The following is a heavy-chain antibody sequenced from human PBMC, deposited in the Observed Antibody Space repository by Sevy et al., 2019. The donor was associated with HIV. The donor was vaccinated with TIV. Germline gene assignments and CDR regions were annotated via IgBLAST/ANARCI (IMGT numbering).Heavy chain of an antibody. CDR2: IFHSGNT. CDR1: GGSISSGFYS. D-gene: IGHD4-17*01. V-gene: IGHV4-30-2*01. J-gene: IGHJ3*01. Sequence: SETLSLTCVVSGGSISSGFYSWNWIRQPPGKGLEWIGYIFHSGNTYYNPSLKSRVTISVDESKNQFSLKMTSVTAADTAVDYCARDGGTVTTPGCFDFWGQGTMVTVSS. CDR3: ARDGGTVTTPGCFDF.